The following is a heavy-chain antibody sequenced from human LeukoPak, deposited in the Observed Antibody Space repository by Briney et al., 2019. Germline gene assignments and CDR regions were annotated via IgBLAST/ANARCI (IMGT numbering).Heavy chain of an antibody. V-gene: IGHV3-23*01. Sequence: GGSLRLSCAASGFIFNNYGLIWVRQAPGKGLEWVSAISDDGGGTQYADFVEGRFTISRDNSKNTLFLQMSSLRAEDTALYYCAKGSSGYFADLWGQGTLVTVSS. D-gene: IGHD3-22*01. CDR2: ISDDGGGT. J-gene: IGHJ5*02. CDR1: GFIFNNYG. CDR3: AKGSSGYFADL.